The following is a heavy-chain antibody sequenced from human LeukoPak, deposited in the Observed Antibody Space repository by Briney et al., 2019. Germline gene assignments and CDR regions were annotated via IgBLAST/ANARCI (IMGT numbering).Heavy chain of an antibody. J-gene: IGHJ5*02. CDR1: GYTFTSYD. D-gene: IGHD2-15*01. Sequence: ASVKVSCKASGYTFTSYDINWVRQATGQGLEWMGRMNANSGNTGYAQKFQGRVTMTRDTSISTAYMELNTLKYEDTAVYYCVRACSGGTCMNWFDPWGQGTLVTVSS. V-gene: IGHV1-8*01. CDR2: MNANSGNT. CDR3: VRACSGGTCMNWFDP.